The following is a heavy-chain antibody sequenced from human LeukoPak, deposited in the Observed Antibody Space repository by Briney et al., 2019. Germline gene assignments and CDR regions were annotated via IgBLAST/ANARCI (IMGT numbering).Heavy chain of an antibody. J-gene: IGHJ4*02. V-gene: IGHV3-21*01. CDR1: GFTFSSYS. CDR3: ARGWPPNDYDSSGYGDY. Sequence: GGSLRLSCAASGFTFSSYSMNWVRQAPGKGLEWVSSISSSSSYTYYADSVKGRFTISRDNAKNSLYLQMNSLRAEDTAVYYCARGWPPNDYDSSGYGDYWGQGTLVTVSS. D-gene: IGHD3-22*01. CDR2: ISSSSSYT.